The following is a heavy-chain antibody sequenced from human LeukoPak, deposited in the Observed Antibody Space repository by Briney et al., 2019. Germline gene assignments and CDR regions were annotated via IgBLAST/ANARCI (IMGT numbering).Heavy chain of an antibody. J-gene: IGHJ4*02. CDR3: ASRYSSGWYFDY. V-gene: IGHV3-30*03. CDR2: ISYDGSNK. D-gene: IGHD6-19*01. CDR1: GFTFSSYG. Sequence: GRSLRLSCAASGFTFSSYGMHWVRQAPGKGLEWVAVISYDGSNKYYADSVKGRFTISRDNSKNTLYLQMNSLRAEDTAVYYCASRYSSGWYFDYWGQGTLVTVSS.